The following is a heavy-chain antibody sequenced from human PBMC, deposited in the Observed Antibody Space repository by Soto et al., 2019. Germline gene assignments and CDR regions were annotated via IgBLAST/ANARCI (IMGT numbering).Heavy chain of an antibody. J-gene: IGHJ6*03. D-gene: IGHD6-13*01. CDR1: GFTVTSNY. V-gene: IGHV3-53*04. CDR3: ARILYSNTFYYYYMDV. Sequence: GGSLRLSCAASGFTVTSNYMSWVRQAPGKGLEWVSIIYSGGSTYYADSVKGRFTISRHNSRNTLYLQMNSLRTEDTAVYYCARILYSNTFYYYYMDVWGKGTTVT. CDR2: IYSGGST.